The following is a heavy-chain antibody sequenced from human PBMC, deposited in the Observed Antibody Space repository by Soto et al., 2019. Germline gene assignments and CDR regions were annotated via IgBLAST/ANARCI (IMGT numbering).Heavy chain of an antibody. J-gene: IGHJ6*02. CDR2: IGTAGDP. V-gene: IGHV3-13*05. Sequence: GSLRLSCAASGFTFSSYDMHWVRQATGKGLEWVSAIGTAGDPYYPGSVKGRFTISRENAKNSLYLQMNSLRAGDTAVYYCARGGDSSGYYYSSYYYGMDVWGQGTTVTVSS. D-gene: IGHD3-22*01. CDR1: GFTFSSYD. CDR3: ARGGDSSGYYYSSYYYGMDV.